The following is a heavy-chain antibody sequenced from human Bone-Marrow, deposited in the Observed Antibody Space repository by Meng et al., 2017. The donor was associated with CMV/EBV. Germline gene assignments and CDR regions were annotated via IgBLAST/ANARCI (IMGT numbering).Heavy chain of an antibody. CDR1: GFILSNYS. V-gene: IGHV3-13*01. D-gene: IGHD6-13*01. CDR2: IGTAGDT. J-gene: IGHJ6*02. CDR3: ARGRVSSSWSYYYYYYGMDV. Sequence: GESLKISCAASGFILSNYSMNWVRQAPGKGLEWVSAIGTAGDTYYPGSVKGRFTISRENAKNSLYLQMNSLRAGDTAVYYCARGRVSSSWSYYYYYYGMDVWGQGTTVTVSS.